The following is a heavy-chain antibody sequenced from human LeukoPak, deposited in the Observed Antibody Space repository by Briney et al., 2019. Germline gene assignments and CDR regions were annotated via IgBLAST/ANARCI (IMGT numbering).Heavy chain of an antibody. Sequence: PGGSLRLSCAPSGFTFDDYAMHWVRHAPGKGLEWVSGISWNSGSIVYADSVKGRFTISRDNAKNSLYLQMNSLRAEHTALYYCAKDRLSGLSNWFDPWGQGTLVTVSS. D-gene: IGHD6-19*01. J-gene: IGHJ5*02. CDR1: GFTFDDYA. V-gene: IGHV3-9*01. CDR3: AKDRLSGLSNWFDP. CDR2: ISWNSGSI.